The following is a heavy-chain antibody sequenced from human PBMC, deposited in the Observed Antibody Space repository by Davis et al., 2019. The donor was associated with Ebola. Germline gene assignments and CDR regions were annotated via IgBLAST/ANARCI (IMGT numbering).Heavy chain of an antibody. CDR2: IMPIFRTP. CDR3: ARGGLYYYDSSGNQPDKEFDY. V-gene: IGHV1-69*13. J-gene: IGHJ4*02. D-gene: IGHD3-22*01. Sequence: AASVKVSCKAFGDTFRSQAISWVRQAPGQGLEWMGGIMPIFRTPNYAQKFQGRVTITADDSTSTTYMELSSLRPEDTAMYYCARGGLYYYDSSGNQPDKEFDYWGQGTLITVSS. CDR1: GDTFRSQA.